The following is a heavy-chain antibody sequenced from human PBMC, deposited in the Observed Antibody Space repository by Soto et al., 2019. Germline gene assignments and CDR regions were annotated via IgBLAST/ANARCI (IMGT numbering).Heavy chain of an antibody. CDR1: GGSISSSSYF. J-gene: IGHJ4*02. V-gene: IGHV4-39*07. CDR2: IYYSGST. CDR3: ARLATRYYFDY. Sequence: SETLSLTCSVSGGSISSSSYFWGWIRQPPGKGLEWIGSIYYSGSTYYNPSLKSRVTVSVDTSKNQFSLKMSSVTAADTAVYYCARLATRYYFDYWGQGTLVTVSS. D-gene: IGHD1-1*01.